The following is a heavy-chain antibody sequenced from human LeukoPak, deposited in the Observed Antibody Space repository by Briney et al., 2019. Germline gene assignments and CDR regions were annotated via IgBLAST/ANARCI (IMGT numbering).Heavy chain of an antibody. J-gene: IGHJ4*02. CDR1: GFTFRTYA. CDR2: ISDSGDGT. V-gene: IGHV3-23*01. D-gene: IGHD6-13*01. CDR3: PKDKAPGSWLIPSDF. Sequence: PGGSLRLSCAASGFTFRTYAMSWVRQAPGKGLEWVSGISDSGDGTYYAESVKGRFTISRDNSKNTVFLQMNSLRADDTAKYYCPKDKAPGSWLIPSDFWRQGTLVTVSS.